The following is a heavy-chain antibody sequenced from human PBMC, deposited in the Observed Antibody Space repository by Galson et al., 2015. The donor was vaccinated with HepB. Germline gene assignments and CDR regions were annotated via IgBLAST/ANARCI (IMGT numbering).Heavy chain of an antibody. V-gene: IGHV3-9*01. J-gene: IGHJ2*01. D-gene: IGHD6-19*01. CDR1: GFTFDDYA. CDR2: ISWNSGSI. CDR3: AKDGVWQWPADKYFDL. Sequence: SLRLSCAASGFTFDDYAMHWVRQAPGKGLEWVSGISWNSGSIGYADSVKGRFTTSRDNAKNSLYLQMNSLRAEDTALYYCAKDGVWQWPADKYFDLWGRGTLVTVSS.